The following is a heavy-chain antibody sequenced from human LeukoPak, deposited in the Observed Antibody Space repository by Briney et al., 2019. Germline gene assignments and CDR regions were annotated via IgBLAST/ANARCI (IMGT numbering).Heavy chain of an antibody. CDR3: VRGGPYGDYDAY. D-gene: IGHD4-17*01. CDR1: GFTSSDYY. Sequence: AGGSLRLSCAVSGFTSSDYYMSWVRQAPGKEMECVSYISSDNTYTNYADSVRGRFTISRDNAKKSLYLQMNSLRAEDTAVYYCVRGGPYGDYDAYWGQGTLVTVSS. V-gene: IGHV3-11*06. J-gene: IGHJ4*02. CDR2: ISSDNTYT.